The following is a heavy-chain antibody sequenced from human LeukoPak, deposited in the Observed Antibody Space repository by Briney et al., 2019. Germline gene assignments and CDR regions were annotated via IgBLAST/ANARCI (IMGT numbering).Heavy chain of an antibody. CDR1: GFTFSSYW. D-gene: IGHD3-10*01. CDR3: ARAGRGIIIRSYFDY. J-gene: IGHJ4*02. Sequence: GGSLRLSCAASGFTFSSYWMHWVRQAPGKGLVWVSRINSDGSSTSYADSVKDRFTISRDNSKNTLYLQMNSLRPEDTAMYYCARAGRGIIIRSYFDYWGQGTLVTVSS. CDR2: INSDGSST. V-gene: IGHV3-74*01.